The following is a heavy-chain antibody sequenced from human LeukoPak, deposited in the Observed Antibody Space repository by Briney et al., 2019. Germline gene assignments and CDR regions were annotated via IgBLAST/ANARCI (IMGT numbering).Heavy chain of an antibody. CDR1: GGTFSSYA. CDR3: AREATVTTRWFDP. D-gene: IGHD4-17*01. V-gene: IGHV1-69*04. Sequence: SVKVSCKASGGTFSSYAISWVRQAPGQGLEWMGRIIPIFGIANYAQKFQGRVTITADKSTSTAYMELSSLRSEDTAVYYCAREATVTTRWFDPWGQGTLVTVSS. J-gene: IGHJ5*02. CDR2: IIPIFGIA.